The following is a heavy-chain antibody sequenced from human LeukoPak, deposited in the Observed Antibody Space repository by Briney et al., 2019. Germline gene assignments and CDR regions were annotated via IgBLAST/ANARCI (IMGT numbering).Heavy chain of an antibody. Sequence: SQTLSLTCAISGDSVSSNSAAWNWIRQSPSRGLEWLGRTYYRSKWYSDYAVSVRSRVTISPDTSKNQFSLQLSSVAPEDTGVYYCAWTRTTGTTRYFYYVLDVWGQGTTVTVSS. CDR2: TYYRSKWYS. V-gene: IGHV6-1*01. J-gene: IGHJ6*02. D-gene: IGHD1-1*01. CDR1: GDSVSSNSAA. CDR3: AWTRTTGTTRYFYYVLDV.